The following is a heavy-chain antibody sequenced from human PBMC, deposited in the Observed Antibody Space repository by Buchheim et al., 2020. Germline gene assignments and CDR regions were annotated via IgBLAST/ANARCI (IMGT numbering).Heavy chain of an antibody. CDR3: ARSRAGCGGASCPSHYYYYYMDV. CDR1: GGSISNSDSYY. CDR2: IYYGGST. J-gene: IGHJ6*03. V-gene: IGHV4-39*07. Sequence: QQQLQESGPGLVKPSETLSLTCTVSGGSISNSDSYYWGWIRQPPGKGLEWIGSIYYGGSTYYNPSLKSRVAISVDTSENQFSLKLSSVTAADTAVYYCARSRAGCGGASCPSHYYYYYMDVWGKGTT. D-gene: IGHD2-15*01.